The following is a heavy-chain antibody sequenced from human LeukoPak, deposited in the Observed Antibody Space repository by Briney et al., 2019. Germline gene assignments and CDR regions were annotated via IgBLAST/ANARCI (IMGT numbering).Heavy chain of an antibody. CDR3: ARDLGSIAASNFDY. V-gene: IGHV3-30-3*01. J-gene: IGHJ4*02. D-gene: IGHD6-6*01. Sequence: RSLRLSRAASGFTFSSYAMHWVRQAPGKGLEWVAVISYDGSNKYYADSVKGRFTISRDNSKNTLYLQMNSLRAEDTAVYYCARDLGSIAASNFDYWGQGTLVTVSS. CDR1: GFTFSSYA. CDR2: ISYDGSNK.